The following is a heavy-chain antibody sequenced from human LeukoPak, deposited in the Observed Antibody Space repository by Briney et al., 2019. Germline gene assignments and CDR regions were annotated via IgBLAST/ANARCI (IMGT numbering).Heavy chain of an antibody. V-gene: IGHV3-48*01. CDR2: ISGSSGTI. J-gene: IGHJ6*04. Sequence: PGGSLRLSCAASGFTFSSYAMHWVRQAPGKGLEWISYISGSSGTIYYADSVKGRFIISRDNDKNSLYLQMNSLRVEDTAVYFCTRVEKGFWSDFKMDVWGKGTTVAVSS. CDR3: TRVEKGFWSDFKMDV. D-gene: IGHD3-3*01. CDR1: GFTFSSYA.